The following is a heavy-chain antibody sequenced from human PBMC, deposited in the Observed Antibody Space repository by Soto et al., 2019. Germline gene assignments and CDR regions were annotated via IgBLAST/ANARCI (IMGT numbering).Heavy chain of an antibody. CDR3: AKDADNDDYGVFDV. D-gene: IGHD4-17*01. Sequence: EVQLLESGGGLVQPGGSLRISCAASGFIFTNYALSWFRQAPGKGLEWVAGVSGSGGSSYYADSVKARFTVSRDNSRSTLYLQMSSLRAEDSAIYYCAKDADNDDYGVFDVWGQGTLVTVSS. V-gene: IGHV3-23*01. CDR2: VSGSGGSS. J-gene: IGHJ3*01. CDR1: GFIFTNYA.